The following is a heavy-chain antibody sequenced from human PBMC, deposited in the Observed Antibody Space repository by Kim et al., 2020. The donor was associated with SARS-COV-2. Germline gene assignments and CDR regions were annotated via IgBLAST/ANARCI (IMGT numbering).Heavy chain of an antibody. V-gene: IGHV3-23*01. Sequence: GGSLRLSCAASGFTFSSSAMSWVRQAPGKGPEWVSNISDSGGSTNYADSVKGRFTISRDNSKNTLYLQMSSLRAEDTALYYCAIGGNCFDYWGQGTLVT. CDR3: AIGGNCFDY. D-gene: IGHD2-21*01. J-gene: IGHJ4*02. CDR2: ISDSGGST. CDR1: GFTFSSSA.